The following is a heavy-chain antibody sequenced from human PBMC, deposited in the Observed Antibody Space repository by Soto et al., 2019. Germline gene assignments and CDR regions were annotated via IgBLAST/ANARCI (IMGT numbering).Heavy chain of an antibody. D-gene: IGHD5-12*01. CDR2: IYYSGST. CDR1: GGSISSYY. J-gene: IGHJ6*02. CDR3: ARSVATTPRDYCYYGMDV. Sequence: SETLSLTCTVSGGSISSYYWSWIRQPPGKGLEWIGYIYYSGSTNYNPSLKSRVTISVDTSKNQFSLKLSSVTAADTAVYYCARSVATTPRDYCYYGMDVWGQGTTVTVSS. V-gene: IGHV4-59*01.